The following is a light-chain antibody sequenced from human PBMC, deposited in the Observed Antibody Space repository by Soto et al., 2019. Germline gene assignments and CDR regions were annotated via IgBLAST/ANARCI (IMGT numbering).Light chain of an antibody. J-gene: IGKJ1*01. Sequence: DIQMTQSPSILSASVGDRVTITCRASQSISSWLAWYQQKPGKAPKLLSYDASSLESGVPSRFRGIGSGTEFTLTITSLKPDDFETYYCQQYDSYAWTFGQGTKVDIK. CDR2: DAS. V-gene: IGKV1-5*01. CDR3: QQYDSYAWT. CDR1: QSISSW.